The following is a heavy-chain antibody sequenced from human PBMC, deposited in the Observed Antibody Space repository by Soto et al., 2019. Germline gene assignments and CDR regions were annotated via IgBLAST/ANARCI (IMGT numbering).Heavy chain of an antibody. CDR1: RRSFNAYS. CDR3: ARGLRYSGMDV. CDR2: IDHSGST. J-gene: IGHJ6*02. V-gene: IGHV4-34*01. Sequence: SETLSLTCAVHRRSFNAYSWTWIRQPPGKGLEWIGEIDHSGSTTYNPSLKSRIIMSVDTSKNQFSLNVSSMTAADTAVYYCARGLRYSGMDVWGQGTTVTVSS.